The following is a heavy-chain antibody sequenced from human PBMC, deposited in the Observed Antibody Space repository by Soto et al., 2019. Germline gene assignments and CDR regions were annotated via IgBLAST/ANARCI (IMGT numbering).Heavy chain of an antibody. J-gene: IGHJ4*02. CDR3: ARESEDLTSNFDY. Sequence: GGSLRLSCAASGFTFTRYSMNWVRQAPGKGLEWVSSISSTTNYIYYGDSMKGRFTISRDNAKNSLYLEMNSLRAGDTAVYYCARESEDLTSNFDYWGQGTLVTVSS. V-gene: IGHV3-21*06. CDR1: GFTFTRYS. CDR2: ISSTTNYI.